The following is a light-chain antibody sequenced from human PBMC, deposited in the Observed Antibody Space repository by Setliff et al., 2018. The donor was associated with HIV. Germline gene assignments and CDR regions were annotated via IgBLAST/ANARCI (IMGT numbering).Light chain of an antibody. V-gene: IGLV2-14*01. CDR3: NSYTTSGTRV. CDR1: SSDVGVYNY. Sequence: QSALTQPASVSGSPGQSIIISCTGTSSDVGVYNYVSWYQQHPGKAPKLIIYEVTNRPSGVSDRFSGSKSVNTASLTISGLQTEDEADYYCNSYTTSGTRVFGTGTKVTVL. J-gene: IGLJ1*01. CDR2: EVT.